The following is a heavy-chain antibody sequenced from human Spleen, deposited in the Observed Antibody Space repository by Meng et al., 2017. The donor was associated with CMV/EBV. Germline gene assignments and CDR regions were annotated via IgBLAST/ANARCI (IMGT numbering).Heavy chain of an antibody. J-gene: IGHJ4*02. CDR2: IKNDGSGT. V-gene: IGHV3-74*03. CDR1: GFTFRTYW. Sequence: EVQLVESGGGLVQPGGSLSLSCAASGFTFRTYWMHWVRQIPGKGLVWVSCIKNDGSGTMYADSVRGRFTISRDDAKSTMYLQMNNLRVEDTAVYYCARHAGEPLDYWGQGALVTVSS. D-gene: IGHD1-14*01. CDR3: ARHAGEPLDY.